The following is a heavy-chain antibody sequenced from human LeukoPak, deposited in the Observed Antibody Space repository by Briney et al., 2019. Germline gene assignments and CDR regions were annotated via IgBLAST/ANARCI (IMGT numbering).Heavy chain of an antibody. J-gene: IGHJ3*02. CDR2: ISYDGSNK. D-gene: IGHD3-10*01. Sequence: GGSLRLSCAASGFTFSSYGMHWVRQAPGKGLEWVAVISYDGSNKYYADSVKGRFTISRDNSKNTLYLQMKSLRAEDTAVYYCAKDMVRGVIISYAFDIWGQGTMVTVSS. CDR3: AKDMVRGVIISYAFDI. CDR1: GFTFSSYG. V-gene: IGHV3-30*18.